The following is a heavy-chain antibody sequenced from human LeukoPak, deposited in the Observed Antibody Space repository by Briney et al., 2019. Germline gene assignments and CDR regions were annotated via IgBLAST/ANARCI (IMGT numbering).Heavy chain of an antibody. CDR2: ISGDETYA. CDR1: GFTFSSDF. Sequence: GGSLRLSCVASGFTFSSDFMHWIRQAPGEGLMYVSQISGDETYANYADSVKGRFTISRDNAKNSLYLQMNSLRAEDTAVYYCARGRLYGDYGGPYFDYWGQGTLVTVSS. V-gene: IGHV3-74*01. CDR3: ARGRLYGDYGGPYFDY. J-gene: IGHJ4*02. D-gene: IGHD4-17*01.